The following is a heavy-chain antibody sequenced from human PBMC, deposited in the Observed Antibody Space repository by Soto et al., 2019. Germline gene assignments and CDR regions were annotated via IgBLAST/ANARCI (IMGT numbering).Heavy chain of an antibody. D-gene: IGHD2-2*01. CDR2: IYYSGST. CDR1: GGSISSSSYY. CDR3: ARQNIVVVPAAIVYYYYYGMDV. V-gene: IGHV4-39*01. Sequence: PSETLSLTCTVSGGSISSSSYYWGWIRQPPGKGLEWIGSIYYSGSTYYNPSLKSRVTISVDTSKNQFSLKLSSVTAADTAVYYCARQNIVVVPAAIVYYYYYGMDVWGQGTTVTVSS. J-gene: IGHJ6*02.